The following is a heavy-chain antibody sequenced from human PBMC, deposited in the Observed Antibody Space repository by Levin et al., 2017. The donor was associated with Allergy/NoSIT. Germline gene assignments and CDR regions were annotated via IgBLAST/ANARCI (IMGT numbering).Heavy chain of an antibody. CDR1: GFTFSSYG. D-gene: IGHD1-1*01. CDR3: ATVGGTLGPGLHNWFDS. J-gene: IGHJ5*01. V-gene: IGHV3-30*02. CDR2: IWYDGSHE. Sequence: PGESLKISCAASGFTFSSYGMHWVRQAPGKGLEWVAFIWYDGSHEYYGDSFKGRFTISRDNSKNTLFLQMNSLRAEDTAVYYCATVGGTLGPGLHNWFDSWGQGTLVTVSS.